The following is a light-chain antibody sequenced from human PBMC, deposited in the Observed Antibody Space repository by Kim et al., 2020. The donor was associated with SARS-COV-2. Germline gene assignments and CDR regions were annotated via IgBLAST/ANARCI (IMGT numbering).Light chain of an antibody. Sequence: EIVLTQSPATLSLSPGQRATLSCRASQSVTTFLAWYQQKPGQAPRLLIYNASKRATGIAPRFSGSGSGTDFTLTISSLEPEDFAVYFCQQRRAWPWTFGQGIKVDIK. J-gene: IGKJ1*01. CDR1: QSVTTF. CDR2: NAS. V-gene: IGKV3-11*01. CDR3: QQRRAWPWT.